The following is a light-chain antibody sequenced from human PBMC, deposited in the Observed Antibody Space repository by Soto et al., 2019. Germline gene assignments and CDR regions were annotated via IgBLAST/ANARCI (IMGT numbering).Light chain of an antibody. CDR3: QQYNDWPPVT. J-gene: IGKJ4*01. V-gene: IGKV3-15*01. Sequence: EIVMTQSPGTLSVSPGERATLSCRASQSVSSNLAWYPQKPGQAPRRRIYGASTRATGIQARFSGRGSGTEFTITISSLHSEDFAVYYCQQYNDWPPVTFGGGTKVEIK. CDR1: QSVSSN. CDR2: GAS.